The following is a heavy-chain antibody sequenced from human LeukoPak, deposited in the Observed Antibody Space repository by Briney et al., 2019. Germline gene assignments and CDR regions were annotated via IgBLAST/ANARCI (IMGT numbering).Heavy chain of an antibody. J-gene: IGHJ6*02. CDR3: AAPSGSFLGYYYGMDV. V-gene: IGHV1-24*01. Sequence: ASVRVSCKVSGYTLTELSMHWVRQAPGKGLEWMGGFDPEDGETLYAQRFQGRVTMTKDTSTDTVYMELSSLKSEDTAVYYCAAPSGSFLGYYYGMDVWGQGTTVTVSS. D-gene: IGHD1-26*01. CDR2: FDPEDGET. CDR1: GYTLTELS.